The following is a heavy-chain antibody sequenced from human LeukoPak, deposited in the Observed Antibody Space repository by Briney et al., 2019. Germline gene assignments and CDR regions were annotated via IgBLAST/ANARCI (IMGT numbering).Heavy chain of an antibody. J-gene: IGHJ4*02. CDR3: ARAKWDY. V-gene: IGHV1-18*04. CDR2: ISTYNGNT. D-gene: IGHD1-26*01. CDR1: GYTFTGYY. Sequence: ASVTVSFKASGYTFTGYYMHWVRQAPGQGLEWMGWISTYNGNTNYAQKLQGRVTMTTDTSTSTAYMELRSLRSDDTAVYYCARAKWDYWGQGTLVTVSS.